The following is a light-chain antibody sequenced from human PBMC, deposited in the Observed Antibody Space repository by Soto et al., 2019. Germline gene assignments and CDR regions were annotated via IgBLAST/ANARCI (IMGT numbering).Light chain of an antibody. CDR2: AAS. CDR3: QQYNGYGR. J-gene: IGKJ5*01. CDR1: QGINTF. V-gene: IGKV1-9*01. Sequence: IQLTQSPSSLSASVGDRVTITCRASQGINTFLAWYQQKPGKAPKLLIYAASTLQSGVPSRFSGSGSGTEFTLTINSLEPDDFATYYCQQYNGYGRFGQGTRLEIK.